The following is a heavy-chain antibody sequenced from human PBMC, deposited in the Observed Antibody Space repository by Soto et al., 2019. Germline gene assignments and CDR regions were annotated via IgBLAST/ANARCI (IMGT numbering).Heavy chain of an antibody. D-gene: IGHD6-13*01. V-gene: IGHV3-23*01. Sequence: GGSLRLSCAASGFTFSSYAMSWVRQAPGKGLEWVSAISGGGGSTYYADSVKGRFTISRDNSKNTLYLQMNSLRAEDTAVYYCAKVPGDSSSWDFDYWGQGTLVTVSS. CDR2: ISGGGGST. CDR1: GFTFSSYA. CDR3: AKVPGDSSSWDFDY. J-gene: IGHJ4*02.